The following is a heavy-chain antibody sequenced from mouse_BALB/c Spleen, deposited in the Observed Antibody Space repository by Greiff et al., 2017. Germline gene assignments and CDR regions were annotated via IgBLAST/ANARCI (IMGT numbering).Heavy chain of an antibody. D-gene: IGHD2-1*01. J-gene: IGHJ4*01. CDR3: AREGNSAYYYAMDY. CDR2: ISSGGST. Sequence: EVKLMESGGGLVKPGGSLKLSCAASGFTFSSYAMSWVRQTPEKRLEWVASISSGGSTYYPDSVKGRFTISRDNARNILYLQMSSLRSEDTAMYYCAREGNSAYYYAMDYWGQGTSVTVSS. V-gene: IGHV5-6-5*01. CDR1: GFTFSSYA.